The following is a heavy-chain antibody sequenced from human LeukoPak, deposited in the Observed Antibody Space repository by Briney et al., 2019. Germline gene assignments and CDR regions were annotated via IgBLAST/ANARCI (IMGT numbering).Heavy chain of an antibody. J-gene: IGHJ4*02. CDR2: ISNGCRT. D-gene: IGHD4-17*01. CDR3: ARARSTVSTVSGYFDY. CDR1: GFTLSRYA. V-gene: IGHV3-64*01. Sequence: GGSLRLSCAASGFTLSRYAVHWVRQAAGRGLEYVSAISNGCRTYYANAVKGKFTISKDNSKNTMYLQMGSLRAEDMAIYYCARARSTVSTVSGYFDYWGPGTLVTVSS.